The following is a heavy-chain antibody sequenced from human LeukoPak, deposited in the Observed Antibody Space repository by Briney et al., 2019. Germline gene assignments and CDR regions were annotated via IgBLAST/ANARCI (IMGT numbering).Heavy chain of an antibody. V-gene: IGHV4-39*07. CDR2: IYYSGST. J-gene: IGHJ4*02. CDR1: GVSISSSSHY. Sequence: PSETLSLTCSVSGVSISSSSHYWDWIRQPPGEGLEWIGSIYYSGSTYYNPSLKSRVTISVDTSKNQFSLKLISVTAADTAVYYCASTPDRDYGDPSWSLMFDYWGQGTLVTVSS. D-gene: IGHD4-17*01. CDR3: ASTPDRDYGDPSWSLMFDY.